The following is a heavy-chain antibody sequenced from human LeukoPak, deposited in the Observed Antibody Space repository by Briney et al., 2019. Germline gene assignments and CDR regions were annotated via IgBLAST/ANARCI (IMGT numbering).Heavy chain of an antibody. D-gene: IGHD1-1*01. CDR2: ISGSGGST. CDR1: GFTFSSYA. J-gene: IGHJ3*02. CDR3: ARAGYNWNYGFVAFDI. V-gene: IGHV3-23*01. Sequence: GSLRLSCAASGFTFSSYAMSWVRQAPGKGLEWVSAISGSGGSTYYADSVKGRFTISRDNSKNTLYLQMNSLGAEDTAVYYCARAGYNWNYGFVAFDIWGQGTMVTVSS.